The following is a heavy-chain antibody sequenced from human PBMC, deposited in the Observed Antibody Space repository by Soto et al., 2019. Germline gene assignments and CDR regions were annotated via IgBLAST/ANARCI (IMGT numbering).Heavy chain of an antibody. CDR1: GGSISSYY. Sequence: QVQLQESGPGLVKPSETLSLTCTVSGGSISSYYWPWIRQPPGKGLDWIGYIYYNGGTNYNPSLKSRVTMSLDMSKNQFSLKVTSVTAADTAVYYCVRGVGFWSGYTYYYGMDVWGQGTTVTVSS. J-gene: IGHJ6*02. CDR3: VRGVGFWSGYTYYYGMDV. V-gene: IGHV4-59*01. CDR2: IYYNGGT. D-gene: IGHD3-3*01.